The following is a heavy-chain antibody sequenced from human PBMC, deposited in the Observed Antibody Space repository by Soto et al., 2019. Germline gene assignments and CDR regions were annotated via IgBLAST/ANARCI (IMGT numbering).Heavy chain of an antibody. V-gene: IGHV1-2*02. CDR2: INSKSGGP. CDR1: GYTFTDYY. CDR3: ASEDCRNTNCLKGFDY. Sequence: GASVKVSCKTSGYTFTDYYMHWVRQAPGQGFEWVGGINSKSGGPKYVPKFQGRVTVTRDTSTSTAYMELNRLTSDDTAVYYCASEDCRNTNCLKGFDYWGQGTLVTVSS. D-gene: IGHD2-15*01. J-gene: IGHJ4*02.